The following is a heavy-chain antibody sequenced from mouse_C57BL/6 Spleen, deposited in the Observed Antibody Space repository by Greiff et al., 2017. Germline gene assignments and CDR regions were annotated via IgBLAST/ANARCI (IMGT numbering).Heavy chain of an antibody. D-gene: IGHD1-1*01. CDR2: IWSDGST. J-gene: IGHJ3*01. V-gene: IGHV2-6-1*01. CDR1: GFSLTSYG. CDR3: ARHRSYGGFAY. Sequence: QVHVKQSGPGLVAPSQSLSITCTVSGFSLTSYGVHWVRQPPGKGLEWLVVIWSDGSTTYNSALKSRLSISKDNSKSQVFLKMNSLQTDDTAMYYCARHRSYGGFAYWGQGTLVTVSA.